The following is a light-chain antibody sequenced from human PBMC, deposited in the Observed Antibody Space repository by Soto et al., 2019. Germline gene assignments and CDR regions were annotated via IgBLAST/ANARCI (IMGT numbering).Light chain of an antibody. J-gene: IGLJ2*01. CDR3: EAWDDSRYGAV. Sequence: QSVLTQPPSASGTPGQGVTISCSGSSSNIGSNTVNWYKRLPGTAPKLLIYRDDLRPSGVPDRFSGSKSGTSASLAISGLQSEDEADYYCEAWDDSRYGAVFGGGTKVTVL. CDR2: RDD. CDR1: SSNIGSNT. V-gene: IGLV1-44*01.